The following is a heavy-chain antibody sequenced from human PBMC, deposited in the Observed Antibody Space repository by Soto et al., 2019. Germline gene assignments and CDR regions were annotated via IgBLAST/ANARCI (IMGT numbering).Heavy chain of an antibody. Sequence: PSETLSLTCTVSGGSISSSSYYWCWIRHPPGKGLEWIGSIYYSGSTYYNPSLKSRVTISVDTSKNQFSLKLSSVTAADTAVYYCARHAQDTAMAFDYWGQGTLVTVST. CDR2: IYYSGST. J-gene: IGHJ4*02. V-gene: IGHV4-39*01. D-gene: IGHD5-18*01. CDR3: ARHAQDTAMAFDY. CDR1: GGSISSSSYY.